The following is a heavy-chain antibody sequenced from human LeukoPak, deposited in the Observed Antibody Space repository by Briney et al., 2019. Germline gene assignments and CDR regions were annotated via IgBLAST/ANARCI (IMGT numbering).Heavy chain of an antibody. Sequence: PSETLSLTCTVSGGSISSSSYYWGWIRQPPGKGLEWIGSIYYSGSTYYNPSLKSRVTISVDTSKNQFSLKLSSVTAADTAVYYCARDVGDTFAGDYWGQGTLVTVSS. CDR2: IYYSGST. CDR1: GGSISSSSYY. V-gene: IGHV4-39*02. D-gene: IGHD2/OR15-2a*01. CDR3: ARDVGDTFAGDY. J-gene: IGHJ4*02.